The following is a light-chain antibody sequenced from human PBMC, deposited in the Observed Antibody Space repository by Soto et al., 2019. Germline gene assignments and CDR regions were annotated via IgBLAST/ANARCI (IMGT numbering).Light chain of an antibody. J-gene: IGLJ2*01. CDR2: DNN. Sequence: QSVLTQPPSVSAAPRQKVTISCSGATSNIGSNYVSWYQQLPRTAPKLLIYDNNKRPSGIPDRYSGSKSGTSATLGISGLQTGDEADYYCATWDNSLSGGGVVFGGGTKVTVL. V-gene: IGLV1-51*01. CDR3: ATWDNSLSGGGVV. CDR1: TSNIGSNY.